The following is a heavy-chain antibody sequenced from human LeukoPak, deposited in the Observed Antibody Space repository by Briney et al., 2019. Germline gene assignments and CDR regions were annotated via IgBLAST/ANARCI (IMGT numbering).Heavy chain of an antibody. Sequence: QTGGSLRLSCAASGFTFNNYAMTWVRQAPGKGLEWVSVINGGSGNSYYADSVKGRFTVSRDNSKNTLYLQMNSLRDEDTAVYYCAKGQGYNYGDSIDYWGQGTLVTVSS. J-gene: IGHJ4*02. V-gene: IGHV3-23*01. CDR3: AKGQGYNYGDSIDY. CDR2: INGGSGNS. D-gene: IGHD5-18*01. CDR1: GFTFNNYA.